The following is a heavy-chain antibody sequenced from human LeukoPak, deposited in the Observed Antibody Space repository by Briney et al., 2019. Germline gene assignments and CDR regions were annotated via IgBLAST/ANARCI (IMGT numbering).Heavy chain of an antibody. CDR2: ISSSSSYI. V-gene: IGHV3-21*01. CDR3: ARGLRHGWDY. D-gene: IGHD4-17*01. CDR1: GFTFSSYS. J-gene: IGHJ4*02. Sequence: GGSQRLSCAASGFTFSSYSMNWVRQAPGKGLEWVSSISSSSSYIYYADSVKGRFTISRDNAKNSLYLQMNSLRAEDTAVYYCARGLRHGWDYWGQGTLVTVSS.